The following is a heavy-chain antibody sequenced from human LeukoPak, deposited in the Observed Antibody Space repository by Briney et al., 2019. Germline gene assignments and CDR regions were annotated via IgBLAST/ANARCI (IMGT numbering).Heavy chain of an antibody. D-gene: IGHD5-12*01. CDR3: AKSYNGYESKPDY. CDR2: ISNSGGRT. Sequence: GGSLRLSCAASGITFSSYWMNWVRQAPGKGLEWVSSISNSGGRTFYTDSVKGRSTISRDNSKITLYLQMNSLRAEDTAVYYCAKSYNGYESKPDYWGQGTLVTVSS. CDR1: GITFSSYW. V-gene: IGHV3-23*01. J-gene: IGHJ4*02.